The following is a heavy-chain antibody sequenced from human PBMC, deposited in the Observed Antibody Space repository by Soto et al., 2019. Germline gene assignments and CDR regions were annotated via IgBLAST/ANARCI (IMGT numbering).Heavy chain of an antibody. J-gene: IGHJ6*02. CDR2: IYPGDSDT. V-gene: IGHV5-51*01. CDR3: ATHPKGYPPYYYGMDV. CDR1: GYSFTSYW. D-gene: IGHD5-12*01. Sequence: GESLKISCKGSGYSFTSYWIGWVRQMPGKGLEWMGIIYPGDSDTRYSPSFQGQVTISADKSISTAYLQWSSLKASDTAMYYCATHPKGYPPYYYGMDVWGQGTTVTVSS.